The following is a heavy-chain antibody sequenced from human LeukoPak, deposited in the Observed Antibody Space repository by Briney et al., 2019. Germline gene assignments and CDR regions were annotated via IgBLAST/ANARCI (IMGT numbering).Heavy chain of an antibody. CDR1: GFTFSSYW. CDR2: IKQDGSEK. D-gene: IGHD6-19*01. J-gene: IGHJ5*02. CDR3: AREGILSSGWFLNWFDP. Sequence: GGSLRLSCAASGFTFSSYWMSWVRQAPGKGLEWVANIKQDGSEKYYVDSVKGRFTISRDNAKNSLYLQMNSLRAEDTAVYYCAREGILSSGWFLNWFDPWGQGTLVTVSS. V-gene: IGHV3-7*03.